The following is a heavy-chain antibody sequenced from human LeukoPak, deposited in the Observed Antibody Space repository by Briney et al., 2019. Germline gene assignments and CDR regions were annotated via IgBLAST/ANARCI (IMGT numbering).Heavy chain of an antibody. CDR2: IYTSGST. Sequence: SETLSLTCTVSGGSISSGSYYWSWIRQPAGKGLEWIGRIYTSGSTNYNPSLKSRVTISVDTSKNQFSLKLSSVTAADTAVYYCARINFLEWLYFFDYWGQGTLVTVSS. J-gene: IGHJ4*02. V-gene: IGHV4-61*02. CDR1: GGSISSGSYY. D-gene: IGHD3-3*01. CDR3: ARINFLEWLYFFDY.